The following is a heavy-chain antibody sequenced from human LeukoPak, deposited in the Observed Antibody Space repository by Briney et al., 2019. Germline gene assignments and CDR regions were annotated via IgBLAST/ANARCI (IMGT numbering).Heavy chain of an antibody. Sequence: SETLSLTCAVYGGSFSGYYWSWIRQPPGKGLEWIGEINHSGSTNYNPSLKSRVTISVDTSKNQFSLKLSSVTAADTAVYYCARDLMKDRWSRLNAQFGAFDIWGQGTMVTVSS. CDR2: INHSGST. J-gene: IGHJ3*02. CDR3: ARDLMKDRWSRLNAQFGAFDI. V-gene: IGHV4-34*01. D-gene: IGHD4-23*01. CDR1: GGSFSGYY.